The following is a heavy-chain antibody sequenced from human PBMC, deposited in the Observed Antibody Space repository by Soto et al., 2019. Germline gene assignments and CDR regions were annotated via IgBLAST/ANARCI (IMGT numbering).Heavy chain of an antibody. J-gene: IGHJ6*03. Sequence: GGSLRLSCAASGFTFSSYSMNWVRQAPGKGLEWVSYISSSSSTIYYADSVKGRFTISRDNAKNSLYLQMNSLRAEDTAVYYCARDPVSSHSGTYYYYMDVWGKGTTVTVSS. CDR1: GFTFSSYS. V-gene: IGHV3-48*01. D-gene: IGHD3-10*01. CDR2: ISSSSSTI. CDR3: ARDPVSSHSGTYYYYMDV.